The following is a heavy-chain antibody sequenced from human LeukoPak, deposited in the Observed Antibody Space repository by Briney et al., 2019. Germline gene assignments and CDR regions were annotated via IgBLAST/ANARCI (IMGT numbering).Heavy chain of an antibody. V-gene: IGHV3-23*01. CDR1: GLIFSSYG. J-gene: IGHJ4*02. Sequence: PGGSLRLSCAASGLIFSSYGMSWVRQAPGKGLEWVSAISGSGGSTYYADSVKGRFTISRDNPKNTLYLQMIRLRAEDTAVYYCAKDRLPLVVPAAIDYFDYWGQGTLVTVSS. CDR3: AKDRLPLVVPAAIDYFDY. D-gene: IGHD2-2*01. CDR2: ISGSGGST.